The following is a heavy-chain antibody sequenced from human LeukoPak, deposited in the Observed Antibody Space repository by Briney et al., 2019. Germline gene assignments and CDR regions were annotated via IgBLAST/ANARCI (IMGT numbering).Heavy chain of an antibody. D-gene: IGHD2-15*01. CDR1: GGSISSSSYY. V-gene: IGHV4-39*01. CDR2: IYYSGST. CDR3: ARPHCSGGSCYSSAFDT. J-gene: IGHJ3*02. Sequence: PSETLSLTCTVSGGSISSSSYYWGWIRQPPGKGLEWIGSIYYSGSTYYNPSLKSRVTISVDTSKNQFSLKLSSVTAADTAVYYCARPHCSGGSCYSSAFDTWGQGTMVTVSS.